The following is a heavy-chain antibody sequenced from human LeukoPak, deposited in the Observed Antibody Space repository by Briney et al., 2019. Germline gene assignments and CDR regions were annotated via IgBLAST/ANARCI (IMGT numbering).Heavy chain of an antibody. CDR2: INPKSAGT. D-gene: IGHD6-19*01. Sequence: ASVKVSCKASGYTFTGYCMHWVRQAPGQGLEWMGWINPKSAGTNYAHKFQGRVTMTRDTSISTTYMERSRLRSDDTAVHYCTRDLGISGWYAPPLGYFDYWGQGTLVTVSS. CDR1: GYTFTGYC. CDR3: TRDLGISGWYAPPLGYFDY. J-gene: IGHJ4*02. V-gene: IGHV1-2*07.